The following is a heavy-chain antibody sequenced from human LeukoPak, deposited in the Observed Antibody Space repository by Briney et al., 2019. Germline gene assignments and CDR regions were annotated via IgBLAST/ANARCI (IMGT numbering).Heavy chain of an antibody. CDR1: GFTFSSYW. Sequence: GGSLRLSCAASGFTFSSYWMHWVRQAPGKGLVWVSRINSDGSSTSYADSVKGRFTISRDNAKNTLYLQMNSLRAEDTAVYYCARVGPPYYYDSSGYCIYWGRGTLVTVSS. D-gene: IGHD3-22*01. CDR3: ARVGPPYYYDSSGYCIY. J-gene: IGHJ4*02. V-gene: IGHV3-74*01. CDR2: INSDGSST.